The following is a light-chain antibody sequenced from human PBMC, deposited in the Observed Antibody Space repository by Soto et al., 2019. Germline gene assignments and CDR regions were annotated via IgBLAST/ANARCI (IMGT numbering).Light chain of an antibody. J-gene: IGKJ1*01. CDR1: QSASST. Sequence: TQYTTTLSVSPGERAPPSCRASQSASSTVAWYQQKPGQAPRLLIFGASNRATRIPTRFSGTGSGTEFTLTISSLQSEDFAVYYCQYYNNWPPSWTFGQGTKVDIK. CDR2: GAS. V-gene: IGKV3-15*01. CDR3: QYYNNWPPSWT.